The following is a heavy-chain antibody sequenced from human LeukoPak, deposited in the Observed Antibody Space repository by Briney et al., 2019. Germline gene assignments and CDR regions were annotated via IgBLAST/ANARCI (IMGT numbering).Heavy chain of an antibody. CDR3: ARITGTTNWFDP. D-gene: IGHD1-20*01. CDR2: FDPEDGET. J-gene: IGHJ5*02. CDR1: GYTLTELS. Sequence: ASVKVSCKVSGYTLTELSMHWVRQAPGKGLEWMGGFDPEDGETIYAQKLQGRVTMTTDTSTSTAYMELRSLRSDDAAVYYCARITGTTNWFDPWGQGTLVTVSS. V-gene: IGHV1-24*01.